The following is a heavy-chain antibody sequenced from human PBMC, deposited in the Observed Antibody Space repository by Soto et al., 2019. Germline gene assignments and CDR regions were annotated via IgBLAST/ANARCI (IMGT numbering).Heavy chain of an antibody. CDR3: ARDYYYDSSGHNDY. CDR2: INAGNGNT. D-gene: IGHD3-22*01. Sequence: ASVKVSCKASGYTYTSHAIHWVRQAPGQRLEWMGWINAGNGNTKYSQRFQGRITITRDTSASTAYMELSSLRSEDTAVYYCARDYYYDSSGHNDYWGQGTQVTVS. V-gene: IGHV1-3*01. CDR1: GYTYTSHA. J-gene: IGHJ4*02.